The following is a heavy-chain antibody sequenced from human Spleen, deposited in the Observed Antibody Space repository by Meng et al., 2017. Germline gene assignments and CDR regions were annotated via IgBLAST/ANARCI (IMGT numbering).Heavy chain of an antibody. CDR1: GVSIRSYY. CDR3: ARNRGYCSSTSCFNDAFDV. D-gene: IGHD2-2*01. CDR2: TYYGGST. Sequence: SETLSLTCTVSGVSIRSYYWSWIRQPPGKGLEWIGYTYYGGSTNYNPSFKSRVTTSVDTSKSQFSLKLTSVTAADTAVYYCARNRGYCSSTSCFNDAFDVWGQGTMVTVSS. V-gene: IGHV4-59*01. J-gene: IGHJ3*01.